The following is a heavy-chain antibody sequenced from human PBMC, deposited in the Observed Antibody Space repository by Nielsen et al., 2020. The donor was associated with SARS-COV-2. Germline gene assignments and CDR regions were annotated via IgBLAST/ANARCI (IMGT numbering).Heavy chain of an antibody. V-gene: IGHV3-23*03. CDR2: IYSGGIST. CDR3: AGDASTVPAANKEYYYYGMDV. D-gene: IGHD2-2*01. Sequence: GESLKISCAASGFTFSNFAMSWVRQAPGKGLEWVSVIYSGGISTYYADSVKGRFTISRDNSKNTLYLQMSSLRAEDTAVYYCAGDASTVPAANKEYYYYGMDVWGQGTTVTVSS. J-gene: IGHJ6*02. CDR1: GFTFSNFA.